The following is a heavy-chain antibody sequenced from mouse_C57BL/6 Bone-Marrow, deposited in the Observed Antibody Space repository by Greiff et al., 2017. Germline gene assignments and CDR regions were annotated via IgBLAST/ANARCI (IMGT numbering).Heavy chain of an antibody. V-gene: IGHV1-19*01. CDR3: AYSFYAMDY. D-gene: IGHD2-12*01. CDR2: INPYNGGT. J-gene: IGHJ4*01. CDR1: GYTFTDYY. Sequence: EVHLVESGPVLVKPGASVKMSCKASGYTFTDYYMNWVKQSHGKSLEWIGVINPYNGGTSYNQKFKGKATLTVDKSSSTAYMELNSLTSEDSAVYYCAYSFYAMDYWGQGTSVTVSS.